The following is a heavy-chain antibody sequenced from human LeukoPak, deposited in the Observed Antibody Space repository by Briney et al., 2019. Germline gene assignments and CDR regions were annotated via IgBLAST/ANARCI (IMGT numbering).Heavy chain of an antibody. V-gene: IGHV4-34*01. J-gene: IGHJ4*02. CDR3: ARVQVLYDTKFDY. CDR1: GGSISGYY. D-gene: IGHD3-22*01. Sequence: PSETLSLTCAVYGGSISGYYWSWIRQPPGKGLDWIGEINHSGSTNYNPSLKSRVAISVDTSKNQFSLKLSSVTAADTAVYYCARVQVLYDTKFDYWGQGTLVTVSS. CDR2: INHSGST.